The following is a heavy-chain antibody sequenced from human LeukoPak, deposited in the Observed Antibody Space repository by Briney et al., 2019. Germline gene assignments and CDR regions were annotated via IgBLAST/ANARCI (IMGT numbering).Heavy chain of an antibody. V-gene: IGHV3-21*01. CDR1: GFTFSSYS. Sequence: GGSLRLSCTASGFTFSSYSMNWVRQAPGKGLEWVSSISSSSSYIYYADSVKGRFTISRDNAKNSLYLQMNSLRAEDTAVYYCARDIAAAGTLWGQGTLVTVSS. CDR3: ARDIAAAGTL. D-gene: IGHD6-13*01. CDR2: ISSSSSYI. J-gene: IGHJ4*02.